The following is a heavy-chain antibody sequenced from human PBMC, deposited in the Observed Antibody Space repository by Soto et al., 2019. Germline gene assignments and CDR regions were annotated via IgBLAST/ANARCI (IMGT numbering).Heavy chain of an antibody. J-gene: IGHJ4*02. CDR1: AGSISSYY. CDR2: IYYSGST. V-gene: IGHV4-59*01. CDR3: ARGRYYFDY. Sequence: SETLSLTCTVSAGSISSYYWSWIRQPPGKGLEWIGYIYYSGSTNFNPSLKSRVTISVDTSKNQFSLKLSSVTAADTAVYYCARGRYYFDYWGQGTLVTVSS.